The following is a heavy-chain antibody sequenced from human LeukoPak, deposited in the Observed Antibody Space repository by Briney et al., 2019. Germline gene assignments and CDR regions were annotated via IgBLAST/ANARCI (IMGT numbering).Heavy chain of an antibody. CDR3: ARDFGAAAFDGAFDI. Sequence: ASVKVSCKASGYRFTTYGINWVRQAPGQGLEWMGWVSGYDGDTNYAQILQARVTMTTDTSTSTVYMELRSLRSDDTAVYYCARDFGAAAFDGAFDIWGQGTMVTVYS. J-gene: IGHJ3*02. D-gene: IGHD3-10*01. V-gene: IGHV1-18*01. CDR2: VSGYDGDT. CDR1: GYRFTTYG.